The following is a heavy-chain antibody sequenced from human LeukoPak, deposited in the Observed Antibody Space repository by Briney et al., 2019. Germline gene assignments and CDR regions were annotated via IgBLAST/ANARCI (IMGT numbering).Heavy chain of an antibody. Sequence: PGGSLRLSCAASGFTFSSYAMSWVRQAPGKGLEWVAVIWFDGTNKYYADSVRGRFTISRDNSKNTLYLQMSSLRAEDTAVYYCARDRGVAAHLDYWGQGTLVTVSS. CDR3: ARDRGVAAHLDY. V-gene: IGHV3-33*08. CDR2: IWFDGTNK. D-gene: IGHD5-12*01. CDR1: GFTFSSYA. J-gene: IGHJ4*02.